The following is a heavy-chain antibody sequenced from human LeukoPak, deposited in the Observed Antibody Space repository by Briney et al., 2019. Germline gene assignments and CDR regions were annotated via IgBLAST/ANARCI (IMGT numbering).Heavy chain of an antibody. CDR2: ISWNSGDI. CDR1: GFTFDDFD. V-gene: IGHV3-9*01. Sequence: GGSLRLSCAASGFTFDDFDMHWVRQAPGKGLEWVSGISWNSGDIGYADSVKGRFTISRDNAKNSLYLQMNSLRVEDTALYYCAKDIRLLSPSGSFDYWGQGTLVTVSS. J-gene: IGHJ4*02. CDR3: AKDIRLLSPSGSFDY. D-gene: IGHD1-26*01.